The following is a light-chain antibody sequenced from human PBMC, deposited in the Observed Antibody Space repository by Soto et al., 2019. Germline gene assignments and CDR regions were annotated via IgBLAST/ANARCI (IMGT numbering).Light chain of an antibody. CDR2: ESS. V-gene: IGKV3-11*01. Sequence: EIVLTQSPATLSLSPGERATLSCRASQSVDNYLDWYQQKPGQAPRLLIYESSNRATGIPARFSGSGSGTEFTLTISSLQTDDFASYYCQQYDSYSWTFGQGTKVDIK. CDR3: QQYDSYSWT. CDR1: QSVDNY. J-gene: IGKJ1*01.